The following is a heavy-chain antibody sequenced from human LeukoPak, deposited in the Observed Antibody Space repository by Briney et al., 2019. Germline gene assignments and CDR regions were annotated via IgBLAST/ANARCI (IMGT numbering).Heavy chain of an antibody. J-gene: IGHJ4*02. CDR3: ARLYRQAFDSSGYSYDY. V-gene: IGHV4-39*01. CDR2: IYYSGST. Sequence: SETLSLTCTVSGGSISSSSYNWGWIRQPPGKGLEWNESIYYSGSTYYNPSLKSRVTIFVDTSKNQFSLKLSSVTAADTAVYYCARLYRQAFDSSGYSYDYWGQGTLVTVSS. CDR1: GGSISSSSYN. D-gene: IGHD3-22*01.